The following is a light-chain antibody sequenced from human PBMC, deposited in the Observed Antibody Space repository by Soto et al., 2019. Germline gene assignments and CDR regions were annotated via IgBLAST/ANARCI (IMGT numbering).Light chain of an antibody. CDR3: QSYDSSLRDV. CDR1: SSNIGAGYD. J-gene: IGLJ1*01. Sequence: QSVLTQPPSVSGAPGQRVTISGTGSSSNIGAGYDVHWYQQLPGTAPKLLIYGNTDRPSGVPDRFSGSKSGTSASLAITGLQTEDEADYYCQSYDSSLRDVFGTGTKVTVL. CDR2: GNT. V-gene: IGLV1-40*01.